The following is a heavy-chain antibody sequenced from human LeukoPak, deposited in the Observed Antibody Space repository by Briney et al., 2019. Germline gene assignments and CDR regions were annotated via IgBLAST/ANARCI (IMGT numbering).Heavy chain of an antibody. Sequence: GESLKISCKGSGYSFTNYWIGWVRQMPGKGLEWMGIIYPGDSDTRYSPSFQGQVTLSADKSISTAYLQWSSLKASDTAMYYCARHRGDMGYAFDIWGQGTMVTVSS. D-gene: IGHD2-15*01. V-gene: IGHV5-51*01. CDR1: GYSFTNYW. CDR2: IYPGDSDT. CDR3: ARHRGDMGYAFDI. J-gene: IGHJ3*02.